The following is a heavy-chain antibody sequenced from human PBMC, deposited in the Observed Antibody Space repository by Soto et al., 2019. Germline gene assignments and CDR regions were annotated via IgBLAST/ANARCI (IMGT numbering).Heavy chain of an antibody. D-gene: IGHD3-22*01. J-gene: IGHJ4*02. CDR2: ISYDGSNK. V-gene: IGHV3-30-3*01. CDR3: ASPKVYYDSSGYYQQGYYFDY. CDR1: GFPFSSYA. Sequence: GGSLLSCAASGFPFSSYAMHWVRQAPGKGLEWVAVISYDGSNKYYADSVKGRFTISRDNSKNTLYLQMNSLRAEDTAVYYCASPKVYYDSSGYYQQGYYFDYWGQGTLVTVSS.